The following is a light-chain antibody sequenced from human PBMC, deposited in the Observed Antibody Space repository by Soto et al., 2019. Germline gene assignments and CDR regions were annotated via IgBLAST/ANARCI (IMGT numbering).Light chain of an antibody. Sequence: SYELTQPPSVSVSPGQTASITCSGDKLGDKYACWYQQKPGQSPVVVIYQDSKRPSGIPERFSGSNSGNTATLTISGTQAIDEADYYCQAWDSSTFYVFGTGTKLTVL. CDR1: KLGDKY. J-gene: IGLJ1*01. CDR2: QDS. V-gene: IGLV3-1*01. CDR3: QAWDSSTFYV.